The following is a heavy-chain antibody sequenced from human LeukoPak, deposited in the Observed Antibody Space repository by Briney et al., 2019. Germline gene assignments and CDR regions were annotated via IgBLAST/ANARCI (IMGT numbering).Heavy chain of an antibody. CDR2: IGGSSDSI. CDR3: AKRGAAVRYFDY. J-gene: IGHJ4*02. V-gene: IGHV3-23*01. Sequence: QTGGSLRLSCAASGFTFSSYAMSWVRRAPGKGLEWVSVIGGSSDSIYYADSVKGRFTISRDNSKNTLYLQMNSLRAEDTAVYYCAKRGAAVRYFDYWGQGTLVTVSS. CDR1: GFTFSSYA. D-gene: IGHD6-13*01.